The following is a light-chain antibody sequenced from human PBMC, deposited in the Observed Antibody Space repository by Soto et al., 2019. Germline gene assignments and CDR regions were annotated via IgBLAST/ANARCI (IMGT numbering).Light chain of an antibody. CDR2: EVS. CDR1: SSDVGGFEY. CDR3: SSYTASGTLYV. Sequence: QSALSQPASVSGSPGQSITISCTGTSSDVGGFEYVSWYQHQPGKAPKLMIYEVSNRPSGVSNRFSGSKSANTASLTISGLQSEDEADYYCSSYTASGTLYVFGPGTKLTVL. V-gene: IGLV2-14*01. J-gene: IGLJ1*01.